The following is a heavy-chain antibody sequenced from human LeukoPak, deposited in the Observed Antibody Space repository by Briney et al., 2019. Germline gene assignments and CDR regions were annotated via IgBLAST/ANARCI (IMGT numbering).Heavy chain of an antibody. V-gene: IGHV3-9*01. CDR1: GFTFDDYA. CDR2: ISWNSGSI. J-gene: IGHJ3*02. CDR3: AKDKSGDSSGYYTPAFDI. Sequence: GRSLRLSCAASGFTFDDYAMHWVRLAPGKGLEWVSGISWNSGSIGYADSVKGRFTISRDNAKSSLYLQMNSLRAEDTALYYCAKDKSGDSSGYYTPAFDIWGQGTMVTVSS. D-gene: IGHD3-22*01.